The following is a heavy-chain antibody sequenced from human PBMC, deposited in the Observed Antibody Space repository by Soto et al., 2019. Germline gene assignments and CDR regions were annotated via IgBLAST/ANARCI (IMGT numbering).Heavy chain of an antibody. V-gene: IGHV1-69*06. Sequence: SVKVSCKASGGTFSSYAISWVRQAPGQGLEWMGGIIPIFGTANYAQKFQGRVTITADKSTSTAYMELSSLRSEDTAVYYCARGYSVVAGTVYFDYWGQGTLVTVSS. D-gene: IGHD6-19*01. CDR3: ARGYSVVAGTVYFDY. CDR2: IIPIFGTA. J-gene: IGHJ4*02. CDR1: GGTFSSYA.